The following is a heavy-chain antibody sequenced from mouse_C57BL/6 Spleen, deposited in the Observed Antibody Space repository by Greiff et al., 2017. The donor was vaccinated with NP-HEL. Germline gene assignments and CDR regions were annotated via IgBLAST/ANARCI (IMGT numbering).Heavy chain of an antibody. J-gene: IGHJ1*03. D-gene: IGHD2-3*01. CDR2: IDPSDSET. V-gene: IGHV1-52*01. CDR3: ARDGPFDV. Sequence: QVQLKESGAELVRPGSSVKLSCKASGYTFTSYWMHWVKQRPIQGLEWIGNIDPSDSETHYNQKFKDKATLTVDKSSSTAYMQLSSLTSEDSAVYYCARDGPFDVWGTGTTVTVSS. CDR1: GYTFTSYW.